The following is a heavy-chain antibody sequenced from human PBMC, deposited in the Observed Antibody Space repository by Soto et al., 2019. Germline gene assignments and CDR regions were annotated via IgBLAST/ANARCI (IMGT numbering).Heavy chain of an antibody. Sequence: EASVKVSCKVSGDTFSNYAINWVRQAPGQGLEWMGAIVPIFSTANYAQKFQGRVTITADEFTITAYMELSGLRSEDTAVYYCARDPPRGATRTRFDYCGQGTLVTVSS. J-gene: IGHJ4*02. V-gene: IGHV1-69*13. D-gene: IGHD1-26*01. CDR3: ARDPPRGATRTRFDY. CDR2: IVPIFSTA. CDR1: GDTFSNYA.